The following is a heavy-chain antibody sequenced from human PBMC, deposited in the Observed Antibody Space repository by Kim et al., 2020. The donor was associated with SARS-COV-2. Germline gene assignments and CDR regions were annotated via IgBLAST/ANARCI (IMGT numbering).Heavy chain of an antibody. CDR3: ASHTGPYYYDSSGNYYGMDV. J-gene: IGHJ6*02. CDR1: GGSISSSSYY. V-gene: IGHV4-39*01. CDR2: IYYSGST. D-gene: IGHD3-22*01. Sequence: SETLSLTCTVSGGSISSSSYYWGWIRQPPGKGLEWIGSIYYSGSTYYNPSLKSRVTISVDTSKNQFSLKLSSVTAADTAVYYCASHTGPYYYDSSGNYYGMDVWGQGTTVTVSS.